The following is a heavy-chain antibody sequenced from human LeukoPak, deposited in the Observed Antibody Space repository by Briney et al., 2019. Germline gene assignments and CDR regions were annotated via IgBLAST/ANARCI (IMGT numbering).Heavy chain of an antibody. CDR3: ASTIAVGAFDFDY. D-gene: IGHD1-26*01. CDR1: GFTFSDYS. Sequence: GGSLRLSCGASGFTFSDYSMHWVRQAPGGGLENVSSISTSGDITFYANSVKGRFTISRDNSRKMVYLQMGSLKAEDMAVYYCASTIAVGAFDFDYWGQGTLVTVSS. J-gene: IGHJ4*02. V-gene: IGHV3-64*01. CDR2: ISTSGDIT.